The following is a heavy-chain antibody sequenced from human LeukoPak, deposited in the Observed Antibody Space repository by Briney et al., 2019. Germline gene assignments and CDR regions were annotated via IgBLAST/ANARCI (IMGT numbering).Heavy chain of an antibody. D-gene: IGHD3-22*01. J-gene: IGHJ4*02. Sequence: PSETLSLTCTVSGGSISSYYWSWIRQPPGKGLEWIGYIYYSGSTNHNPSLKSRVTISVDTSKNQFSLKLSSVTAADTAVYYCARVGGDSSGYYYPDYWGQGTLVTVSS. CDR1: GGSISSYY. V-gene: IGHV4-59*01. CDR2: IYYSGST. CDR3: ARVGGDSSGYYYPDY.